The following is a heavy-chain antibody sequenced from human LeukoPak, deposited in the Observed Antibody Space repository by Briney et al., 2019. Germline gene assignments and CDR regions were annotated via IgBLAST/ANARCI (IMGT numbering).Heavy chain of an antibody. Sequence: ASVKVSCKVSGYTLTELSMHWVRQAPGKGLEWMGGFDPEDGETIYAQKFQGRVTMTEDTSTDTAYMELSSLRSEDTAVYYCVPPLRLGELSPGSAFDIWGQGTMVTVSS. V-gene: IGHV1-24*01. CDR1: GYTLTELS. D-gene: IGHD3-16*02. CDR3: VPPLRLGELSPGSAFDI. J-gene: IGHJ3*02. CDR2: FDPEDGET.